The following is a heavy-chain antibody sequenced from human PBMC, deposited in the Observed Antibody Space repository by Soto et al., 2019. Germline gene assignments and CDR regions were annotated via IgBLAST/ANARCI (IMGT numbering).Heavy chain of an antibody. D-gene: IGHD6-13*01. J-gene: IGHJ3*02. CDR2: ISWNSGSI. Sequence: EVQLVESGGGLVQPGRSLRLSCAASGFTFDDYAMHWVRQAPGKGLEWVSGISWNSGSIGYADSVKGRFTISRDNAKNSLYLQMNSLRAEDTALYYCAKDSSSWDDAFDIWGQGTMVTVSS. CDR3: AKDSSSWDDAFDI. V-gene: IGHV3-9*01. CDR1: GFTFDDYA.